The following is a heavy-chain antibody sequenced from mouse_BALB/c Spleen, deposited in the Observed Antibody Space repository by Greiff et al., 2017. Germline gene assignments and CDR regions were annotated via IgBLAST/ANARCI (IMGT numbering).Heavy chain of an antibody. V-gene: IGHV5-9-4*01. CDR2: ISSGGSYT. Sequence: VKLVESGGGLVKPGGSLKLSCAASGFTFSSYAMSWVRQSPEKRLEWVAEISSGGSYTYYPDTVTGRFTISRDNAKNTLYLEMSSLRSEDTAMYYCARDYGNFYAMDYWGQGTSVTVSS. CDR1: GFTFSSYA. D-gene: IGHD2-1*01. J-gene: IGHJ4*01. CDR3: ARDYGNFYAMDY.